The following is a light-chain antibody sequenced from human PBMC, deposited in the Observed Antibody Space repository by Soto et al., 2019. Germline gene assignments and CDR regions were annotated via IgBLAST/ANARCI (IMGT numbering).Light chain of an antibody. Sequence: QSVLTQPASVSGSPGQSITISCTGTSSDVGGYKHVSWYQQHPGKAPKLILYEASNRPSGISNRFSGSKSGNTASLTISGLQADDEADYYCSSYTSASNLYIFXTGTKVTVL. J-gene: IGLJ1*01. CDR2: EAS. V-gene: IGLV2-14*01. CDR1: SSDVGGYKH. CDR3: SSYTSASNLYI.